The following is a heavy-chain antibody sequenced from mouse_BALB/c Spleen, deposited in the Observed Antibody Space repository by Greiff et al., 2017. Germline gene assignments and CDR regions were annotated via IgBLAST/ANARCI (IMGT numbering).Heavy chain of an antibody. D-gene: IGHD2-10*02. CDR2: IDPETGGT. CDR1: GYTFTDYE. J-gene: IGHJ3*01. CDR3: TRIKYGNDPFAY. V-gene: IGHV1-15*01. Sequence: VKLMESGAELVRPGASVTLSCKASGYTFTDYEMHWVKQTPVHGLEWIGAIDPETGGTAYNQKFKGKATLTADKSSSTAYMELRSLTSEDSAVYYCTRIKYGNDPFAYWGQGTLVTVSA.